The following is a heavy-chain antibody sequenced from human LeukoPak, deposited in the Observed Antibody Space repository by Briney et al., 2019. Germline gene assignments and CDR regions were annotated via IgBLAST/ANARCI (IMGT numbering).Heavy chain of an antibody. Sequence: SQTLSLTCVISGDSVSSNSAAWNWIRQSPSRGLEWLGRTYYRSKWYYHYAVSMKSRITVNPDTSKNQFSLQLNSVTPEDTAVXYCAXXXXLGPDYWGQGALVTVSS. V-gene: IGHV6-1*01. CDR1: GDSVSSNSAA. CDR2: TYYRSKWYY. J-gene: IGHJ4*02. CDR3: AXXXXLGPDY. D-gene: IGHD1-26*01.